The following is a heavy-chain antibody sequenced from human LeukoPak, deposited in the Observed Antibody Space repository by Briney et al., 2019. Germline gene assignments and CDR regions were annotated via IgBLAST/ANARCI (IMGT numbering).Heavy chain of an antibody. CDR2: IWYDGSNK. D-gene: IGHD1-26*01. CDR1: GFTFSSYG. CDR3: ARETEVGATQNYFDY. Sequence: GRSLRLSCAASGFTFSSYGMHWVRQAPGKGLEWVAVIWYDGSNKYYADSVKGRFTISRDNSKNTLYLQMSSLRAEDTAVYYCARETEVGATQNYFDYWGQGTLVTVSS. J-gene: IGHJ4*02. V-gene: IGHV3-33*01.